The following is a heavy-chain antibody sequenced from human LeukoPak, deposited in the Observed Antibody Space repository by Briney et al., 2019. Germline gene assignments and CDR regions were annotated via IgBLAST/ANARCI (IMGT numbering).Heavy chain of an antibody. CDR1: GFTFSSYA. V-gene: IGHV3-30-3*01. CDR3: ARDQCVDLGYCSSTSDYNWFDP. Sequence: GGSLRLSCAASGFTFSSYAMSWVRQAPGKGLEWVAVISYDGSNKYYADSVKGRFTISRDNSKNTLYLQMNSLRAEDTAVYYCARDQCVDLGYCSSTSDYNWFDPWGQGTLVTVSS. D-gene: IGHD2-2*01. J-gene: IGHJ5*02. CDR2: ISYDGSNK.